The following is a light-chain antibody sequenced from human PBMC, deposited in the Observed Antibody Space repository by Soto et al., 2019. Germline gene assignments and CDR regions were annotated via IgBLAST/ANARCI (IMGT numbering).Light chain of an antibody. V-gene: IGKV1-12*01. CDR1: QDINSW. J-gene: IGKJ4*01. CDR2: IAS. Sequence: DIQMTQSPSSVSASVGDRVTITCRASQDINSWLTWYQQKPGKAPKVLIYIASRLQIGVPSRFSGRGSGTDFSLTISTLQPEDFATYFCQQSKSFPLTFGGGTKVEIK. CDR3: QQSKSFPLT.